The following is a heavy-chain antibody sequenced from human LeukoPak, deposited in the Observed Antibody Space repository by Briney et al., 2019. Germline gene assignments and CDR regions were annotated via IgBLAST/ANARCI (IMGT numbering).Heavy chain of an antibody. CDR2: VAGNGATT. CDR3: AKDYGYTPYYFDY. D-gene: IGHD5-18*01. Sequence: GGSLRLSCAASGFTFNTYAMAWVRQAPGKGLQWVSSVAGNGATTYYAESVKGRFTISRDSSKNTVSLQMDSLRVEDTAVYYCAKDYGYTPYYFDYWGQGALVTVSS. V-gene: IGHV3-23*01. J-gene: IGHJ4*02. CDR1: GFTFNTYA.